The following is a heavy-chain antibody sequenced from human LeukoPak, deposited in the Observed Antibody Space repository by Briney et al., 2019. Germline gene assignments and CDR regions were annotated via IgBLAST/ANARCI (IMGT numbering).Heavy chain of an antibody. Sequence: SGTLSLTCAVYGGSFSGYYWSWIRQPPGKGLEWIGEINHSGSTNYNPSLKSRVTISVDTSKDQFSLKLSSVIAADTAVYYCARVYRGIAVAGHEGYFDYWGQGTLVTVSS. D-gene: IGHD6-19*01. J-gene: IGHJ4*02. CDR2: INHSGST. CDR3: ARVYRGIAVAGHEGYFDY. V-gene: IGHV4-34*01. CDR1: GGSFSGYY.